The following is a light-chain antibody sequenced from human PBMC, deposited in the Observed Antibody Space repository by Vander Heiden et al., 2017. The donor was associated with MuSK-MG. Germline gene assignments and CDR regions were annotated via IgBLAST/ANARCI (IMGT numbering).Light chain of an antibody. CDR3: YSCAGSNTLYV. V-gene: IGLV2-23*01. CDR2: EGS. Sequence: QSALTHPASVSGSPGQSITIPCTGTTSDVGSYNPVYWYQQHPGKAPKLLIYEGSKRPSGVSNRFSGSKSGNTASLTITGLQAEDEADYYCYSCAGSNTLYVFATGTKVTVL. J-gene: IGLJ1*01. CDR1: TSDVGSYNP.